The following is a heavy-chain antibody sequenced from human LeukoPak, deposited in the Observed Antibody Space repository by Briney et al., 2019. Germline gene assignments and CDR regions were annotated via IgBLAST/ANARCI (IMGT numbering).Heavy chain of an antibody. CDR2: IKSDGSST. CDR1: GFTFSSYW. V-gene: IGHV3-74*01. J-gene: IGHJ6*02. Sequence: GGSLRLSCAASGFTFSSYWMHWVRQAPGKGLVWVSRIKSDGSSTSYADSVEGRFTISRDNAKNSLYLQMNSLRAEDTAVYYCARDPRCSSMSCYRSSFYGMDVWGQGTTVTVSS. CDR3: ARDPRCSSMSCYRSSFYGMDV. D-gene: IGHD2-2*01.